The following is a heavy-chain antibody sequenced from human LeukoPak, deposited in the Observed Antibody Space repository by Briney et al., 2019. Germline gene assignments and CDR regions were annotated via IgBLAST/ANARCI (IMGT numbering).Heavy chain of an antibody. CDR1: GVSIRSAGYS. V-gene: IGHV4-31*11. CDR2: IYYSGSP. Sequence: PSETLSLTCAVSGVSIRSAGYSYYWLRQYSGRGLEWIGHIYYSGSPSYNPSLKSRVTISMDTSKNHFSLNLTSVTAADTAVYFCARDGATGVFETWGQGTLVAVSS. J-gene: IGHJ5*02. D-gene: IGHD3-3*01. CDR3: ARDGATGVFET.